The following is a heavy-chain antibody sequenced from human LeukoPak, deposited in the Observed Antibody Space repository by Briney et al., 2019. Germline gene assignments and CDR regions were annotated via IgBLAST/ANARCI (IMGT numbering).Heavy chain of an antibody. CDR2: INPNSGGT. V-gene: IGHV1-2*02. J-gene: IGHJ4*02. D-gene: IGHD3-22*01. CDR3: ARTIKLRDSSGYWNY. Sequence: ASVKVSCKASGYTFTGYYMHWVRQAPGQGLEWMGWINPNSGGTNYAQKFQGRVTMTRDTSISTAYMERSRLRSDDTAVYYCARTIKLRDSSGYWNYWGQGTLVTVSS. CDR1: GYTFTGYY.